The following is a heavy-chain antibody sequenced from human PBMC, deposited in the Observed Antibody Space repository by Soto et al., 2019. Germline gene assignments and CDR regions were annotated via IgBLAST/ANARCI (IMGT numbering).Heavy chain of an antibody. CDR1: GGSIRSYY. J-gene: IGHJ3*02. Sequence: QVQLQESGPGLVKPSETLSLTCTVSGGSIRSYYWSWIRQPPGKGLEWIGHVHYSGSTNYNPSLQSRLTISVDSSKNQFSLRLTSVTAADTAVYYCARHGVRHDDSGDYVDAFDIWGQGTMLIVSS. D-gene: IGHD4-17*01. CDR2: VHYSGST. CDR3: ARHGVRHDDSGDYVDAFDI. V-gene: IGHV4-59*08.